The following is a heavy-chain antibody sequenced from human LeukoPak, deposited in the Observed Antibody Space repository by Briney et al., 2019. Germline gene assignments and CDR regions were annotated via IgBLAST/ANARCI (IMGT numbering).Heavy chain of an antibody. CDR3: AKDVEQWLVPLDY. V-gene: IGHV3-23*01. J-gene: IGHJ4*02. CDR1: GFTFSDYY. D-gene: IGHD6-19*01. Sequence: PGGSLRLSCAASGFTFSDYYMSWIRQAPGKGLEWVSAISGSGGSAYYADSVKGRFTITRDNSKNTLYLQMNSLRAEDTAVYYCAKDVEQWLVPLDYWGQGTLVTVSS. CDR2: ISGSGGSA.